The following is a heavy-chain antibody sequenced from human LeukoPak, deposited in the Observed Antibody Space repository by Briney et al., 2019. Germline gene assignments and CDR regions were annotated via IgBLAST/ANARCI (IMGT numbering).Heavy chain of an antibody. Sequence: ASVKVCCKASGGTFSSYAISWVRQAPGQGLEWMGWINPNSGGTNYAQKFQGWVTMTRDTSISTAYMELSRLRSDDTAVYYCARERLKDIVVVPATDPYYYYGMDVWGQGTTVTVSS. CDR3: ARERLKDIVVVPATDPYYYYGMDV. CDR1: GGTFSSYA. V-gene: IGHV1-2*04. CDR2: INPNSGGT. J-gene: IGHJ6*02. D-gene: IGHD2-2*01.